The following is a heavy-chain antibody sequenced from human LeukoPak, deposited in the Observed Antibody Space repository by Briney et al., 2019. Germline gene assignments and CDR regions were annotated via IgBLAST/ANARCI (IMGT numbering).Heavy chain of an antibody. CDR1: GGSISSRSFY. V-gene: IGHV4-39*01. D-gene: IGHD3-16*01. J-gene: IGHJ6*02. CDR2: ISDSGST. Sequence: SETLSLTCTVSGGSISSRSFYWGWIRQPPGKGLEWIGSISDSGSTYYNPSLKSRVVISVDTSKDQFSLKLTSVTAADTAVYSCARHKGFGVDVYYGMDVWGQGTTVTVSS. CDR3: ARHKGFGVDVYYGMDV.